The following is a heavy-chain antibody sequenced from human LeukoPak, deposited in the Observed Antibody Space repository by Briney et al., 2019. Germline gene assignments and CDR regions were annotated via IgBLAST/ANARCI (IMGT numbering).Heavy chain of an antibody. CDR1: GFTFSSYV. V-gene: IGHV3-33*01. D-gene: IGHD3-22*01. CDR2: IWYDGSNK. Sequence: GGSLRLSCAASGFTFSSYVMHWVRQAPGKGLEWVAVIWYDGSNKYYADSVKGRFTISRDNSKNTLYLQMNSLRAEDTAVYYCARDSSSGYFRYFDYWGQGTLVTVSS. J-gene: IGHJ4*02. CDR3: ARDSSSGYFRYFDY.